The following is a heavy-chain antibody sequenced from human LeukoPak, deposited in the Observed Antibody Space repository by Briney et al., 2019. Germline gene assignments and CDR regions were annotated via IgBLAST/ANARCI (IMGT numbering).Heavy chain of an antibody. CDR3: ARVGMATSYFDY. D-gene: IGHD5-24*01. CDR1: GGSISSSSYY. V-gene: IGHV4-39*07. J-gene: IGHJ4*02. Sequence: SETLSLTCTVCGGSISSSSYYWGWIRQPPGKGLEWIGSIYYSGSTYYNPSLKSRVTISVDTSKNQFSLKLSSVTAADTAVYYCARVGMATSYFDYWGQGTLVTVSS. CDR2: IYYSGST.